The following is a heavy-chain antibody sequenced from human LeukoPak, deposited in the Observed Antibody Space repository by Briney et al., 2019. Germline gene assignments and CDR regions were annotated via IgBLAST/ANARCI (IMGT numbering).Heavy chain of an antibody. CDR2: IQQDGTEK. V-gene: IGHV3-7*01. Sequence: PGESLRLSCAASGFTFTTYWMSWVRQAPGKGLEWVANIQQDGTEKYYVDSVKGRFTISRDNAKTSLYLQMNSLRVEDTAVYYCAKVAKYYYGSETYYFFEHWGQGTPVTASS. D-gene: IGHD3-10*01. CDR1: GFTFTTYW. J-gene: IGHJ4*02. CDR3: AKVAKYYYGSETYYFFEH.